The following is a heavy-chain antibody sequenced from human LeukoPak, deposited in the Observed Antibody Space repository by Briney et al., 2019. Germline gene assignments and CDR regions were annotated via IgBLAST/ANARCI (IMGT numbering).Heavy chain of an antibody. V-gene: IGHV3-9*01. CDR2: ISWNSGSI. Sequence: GGSLRLSCAASGFTFDDYAMHWVRQAPGKGLEWVSGISWNSGSIGYADSVKGRFTISRDNAKNSLYQQMNSLRAEDTALYYCAKEGADSYGFNYWGQGTLVTVSS. CDR1: GFTFDDYA. J-gene: IGHJ4*02. CDR3: AKEGADSYGFNY. D-gene: IGHD5-18*01.